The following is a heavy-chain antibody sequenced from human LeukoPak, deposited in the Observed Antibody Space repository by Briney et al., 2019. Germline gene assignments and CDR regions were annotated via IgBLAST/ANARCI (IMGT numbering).Heavy chain of an antibody. CDR2: IKQDGSEK. Sequence: GGSLRLSCAASGFTFSSYWMSWVRQAPGKGLEWVANIKQDGSEKYYVDSVKGRFTISRDNAKNSLYLQMNSLRAEDTAVYYCAREAGPGSGYSGLDYWGQGTLVTVSS. J-gene: IGHJ4*02. D-gene: IGHD3-22*01. CDR1: GFTFSSYW. CDR3: AREAGPGSGYSGLDY. V-gene: IGHV3-7*01.